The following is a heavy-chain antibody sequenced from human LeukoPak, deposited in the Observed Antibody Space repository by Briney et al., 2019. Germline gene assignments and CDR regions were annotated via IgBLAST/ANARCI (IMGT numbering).Heavy chain of an antibody. CDR1: GFTFSSYG. CDR3: ARAGGYSGYDPLVS. D-gene: IGHD5-12*01. J-gene: IGHJ5*02. CDR2: IWYDGSNK. V-gene: IGHV3-33*01. Sequence: HPGRSLRLSCAASGFTFSSYGMHWVGQAPGKGLEWVAVIWYDGSNKYYADSVKGRFTISRDNSKNTLYLQMNSLRAEDTAVYYCARAGGYSGYDPLVSWGQGTLVTVSS.